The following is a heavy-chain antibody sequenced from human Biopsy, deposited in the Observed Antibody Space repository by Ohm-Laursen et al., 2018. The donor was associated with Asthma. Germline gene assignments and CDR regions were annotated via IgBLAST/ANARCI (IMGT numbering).Heavy chain of an antibody. J-gene: IGHJ6*02. Sequence: TLSLTCAVSGASINSGGYSWDWIRQPPRKGPGLVAYPFYRGTTPYNPSLKSRVTISVDRSQRQFSLKVNSVTAADTAVYYCARMNTLIQAANYFSYAMDVWGQGTTVTVSS. CDR3: ARMNTLIQAANYFSYAMDV. D-gene: IGHD3-9*01. CDR1: GASINSGGYS. CDR2: PFYRGTT. V-gene: IGHV4-30-2*01.